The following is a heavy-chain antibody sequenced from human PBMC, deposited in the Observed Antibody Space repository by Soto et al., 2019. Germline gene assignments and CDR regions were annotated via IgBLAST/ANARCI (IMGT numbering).Heavy chain of an antibody. D-gene: IGHD6-13*01. Sequence: QVQLVESGGGVVQPGRSLRLSCAASGFTFSSYGMHWVRQAPGKGLEWVAVISYDGSNKYYADSVKGRFTISRDNSKNTLYLQMNSLRAEETALYYCAKRVDYWGQGTLVTVSS. V-gene: IGHV3-30*18. CDR1: GFTFSSYG. CDR3: AKRVDY. J-gene: IGHJ4*02. CDR2: ISYDGSNK.